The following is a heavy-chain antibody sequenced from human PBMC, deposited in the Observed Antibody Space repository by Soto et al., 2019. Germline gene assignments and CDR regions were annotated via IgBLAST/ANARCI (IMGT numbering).Heavy chain of an antibody. CDR2: ISAHNGNT. CDR3: ARGRDGDY. Sequence: QVHLVQSGAEVKKPGASVKVSCQGSGYAFTTYGITWVRQAPGQGLEWMGWISAHNGNTNYAQKLQGRVTVTRDTSTSTDYMELRSLRYDDTAVYYCARGRDGDYWGQGALVTVSS. J-gene: IGHJ4*02. CDR1: GYAFTTYG. V-gene: IGHV1-18*01. D-gene: IGHD6-6*01.